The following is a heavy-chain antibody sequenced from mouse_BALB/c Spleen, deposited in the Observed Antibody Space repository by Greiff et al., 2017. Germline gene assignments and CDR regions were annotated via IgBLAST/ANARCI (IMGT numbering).Heavy chain of an antibody. CDR1: GDSITSGY. J-gene: IGHJ4*01. CDR3: ARFRHYYGSRDAMDY. D-gene: IGHD1-1*01. CDR2: ISYSGST. Sequence: EVQLQESGPSLVKPSQTLSLTCSVTGDSITSGYWNWIRKFPGNKLEYMGYISYSGSTYYNPSLKSRISITRDTSKNQYYLQLNSVTTEDTATYYCARFRHYYGSRDAMDYWGQGTSVTVSS. V-gene: IGHV3-8*02.